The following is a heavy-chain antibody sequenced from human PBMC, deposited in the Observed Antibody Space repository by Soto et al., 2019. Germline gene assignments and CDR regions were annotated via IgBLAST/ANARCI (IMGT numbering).Heavy chain of an antibody. J-gene: IGHJ5*02. D-gene: IGHD2-8*01. V-gene: IGHV1-18*04. CDR1: GYSFTSYG. CDR2: ISAYNGNT. Sequence: XSVKVSCTASGYSFTSYGISWVRQAPGQGLEWMGWISAYNGNTNYAQKLQGRVTMTTDTSTSTAYMELRSLRSDDTAVYYCARRGIMVYAFGDWFDPWGQGTLVTVSS. CDR3: ARRGIMVYAFGDWFDP.